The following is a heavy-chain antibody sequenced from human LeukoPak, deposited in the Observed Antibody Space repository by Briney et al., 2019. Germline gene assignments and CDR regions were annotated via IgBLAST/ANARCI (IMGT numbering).Heavy chain of an antibody. Sequence: SKTLSLTCTVSGGSISSYYWSWIRQPPGKELEWIGYLYYSGSTNYNPSFKSRVTMSVDTSKNQFSLKLNSMTAADTAVYFCARGRYNDYGFDYWGQGTLVTVSS. V-gene: IGHV4-59*01. D-gene: IGHD4-17*01. J-gene: IGHJ4*02. CDR1: GGSISSYY. CDR2: LYYSGST. CDR3: ARGRYNDYGFDY.